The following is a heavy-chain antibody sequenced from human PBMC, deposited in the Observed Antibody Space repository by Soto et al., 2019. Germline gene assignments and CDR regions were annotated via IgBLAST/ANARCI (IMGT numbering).Heavy chain of an antibody. CDR3: ARSSVRGWSY. V-gene: IGHV4-34*01. Sequence: ETLSLTFAFYGWSLSGYYLTWIRQPPGRGLEWIGEITHSGSTNYNPSLKSRVTISVDTSKNQFSLNLNSVTAADTAVYYCARSSVRGWSYWGQGTLVTVSS. J-gene: IGHJ4*02. D-gene: IGHD3-10*02. CDR1: GWSLSGYY. CDR2: ITHSGST.